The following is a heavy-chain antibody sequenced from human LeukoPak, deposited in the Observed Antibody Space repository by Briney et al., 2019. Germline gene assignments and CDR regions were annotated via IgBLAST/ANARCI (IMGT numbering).Heavy chain of an antibody. D-gene: IGHD3-9*01. CDR1: GGTFSSYA. Sequence: SVKVSCKASGGTFSSYAISWVRQAPGQGLEWMGRIIPILGITNYAQKFQGRVTTTADKSTSTAYMELSSLRSEDTAVYYCAILTYYDILTGYPFDYWGQGTLVTVSS. CDR2: IIPILGIT. J-gene: IGHJ4*02. V-gene: IGHV1-69*04. CDR3: AILTYYDILTGYPFDY.